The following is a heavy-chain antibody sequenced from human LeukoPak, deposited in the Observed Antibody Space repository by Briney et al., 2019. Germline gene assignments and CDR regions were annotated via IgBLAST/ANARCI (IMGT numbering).Heavy chain of an antibody. J-gene: IGHJ4*02. CDR3: ARAITGTIDY. CDR1: GGSFSGYY. Sequence: SETLSLTCAVYGGSFSGYYWSWIRQPPGKGLEWIGEINHSGSTNYDPSLKSRVTISVDTSKNQFSLKLSSVTAADTAVYYCARAITGTIDYWGQGTLVTVSS. V-gene: IGHV4-34*01. CDR2: INHSGST. D-gene: IGHD3-16*01.